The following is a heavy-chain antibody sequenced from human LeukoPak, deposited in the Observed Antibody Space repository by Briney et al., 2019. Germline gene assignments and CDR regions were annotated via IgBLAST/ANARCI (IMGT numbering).Heavy chain of an antibody. CDR2: IKQDGSEK. J-gene: IGHJ3*02. D-gene: IGHD6-13*01. Sequence: GGSLRLSCAASGFTFSSYWMSWVRQAPGKGLEWVANIKQDGSEKYYVDSVKGRFTISRDNAKNSLYLQMNSLRAEDMALYYCARKIAAAGFDAFDIWGQGTMVTVSS. CDR3: ARKIAAAGFDAFDI. CDR1: GFTFSSYW. V-gene: IGHV3-7*03.